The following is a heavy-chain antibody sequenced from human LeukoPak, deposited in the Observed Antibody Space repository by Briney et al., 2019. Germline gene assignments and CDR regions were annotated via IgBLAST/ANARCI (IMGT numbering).Heavy chain of an antibody. CDR3: ARCGISGGALKCDYGMDV. Sequence: GGSLRLSCAASGFTFSIYAMHWVRQAPGKGLESVSAISSKGGSTYYANSVKGRFTISRDNSKNTLYIQMGSLKSEDMAVYYCARCGISGGALKCDYGMDVWGQGTTVTVSS. CDR2: ISSKGGST. V-gene: IGHV3-64*01. D-gene: IGHD3-3*02. CDR1: GFTFSIYA. J-gene: IGHJ6*02.